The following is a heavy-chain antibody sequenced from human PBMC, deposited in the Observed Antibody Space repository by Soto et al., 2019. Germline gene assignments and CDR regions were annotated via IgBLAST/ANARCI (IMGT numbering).Heavy chain of an antibody. V-gene: IGHV1-8*01. Sequence: ASVKVSCKASGFTFTSYDINWVRQATGQGLEWMGWMNPGTGNTGYAQKFQDRVSMTIDTSTGTAYMELRSLTSDDTAIYYCAKTGQPPYYYYGLDVWGQGTKVTVSS. J-gene: IGHJ6*02. CDR2: MNPGTGNT. CDR1: GFTFTSYD. CDR3: AKTGQPPYYYYGLDV. D-gene: IGHD3-9*01.